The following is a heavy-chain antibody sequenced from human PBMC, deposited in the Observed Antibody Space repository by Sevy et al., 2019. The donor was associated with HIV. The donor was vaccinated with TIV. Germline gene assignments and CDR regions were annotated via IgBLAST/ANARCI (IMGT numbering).Heavy chain of an antibody. J-gene: IGHJ4*02. CDR1: GVTFSAYW. CDR3: ARKTYNSAWNLFYFDY. CDR2: IKQDGSEK. Sequence: GGSLRLSCAASGVTFSAYWMSWVRRVPGKGLEWVANIKQDGSEKYYVDSVKGRFTISRDNAKNSLYLQMNSLRVEDTAVYYCARKTYNSAWNLFYFDYWGQGTLVTVSS. V-gene: IGHV3-7*01. D-gene: IGHD3-22*01.